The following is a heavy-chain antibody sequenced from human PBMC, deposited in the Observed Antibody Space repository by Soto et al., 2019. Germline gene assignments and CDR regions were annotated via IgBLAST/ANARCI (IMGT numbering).Heavy chain of an antibody. V-gene: IGHV4-39*01. CDR1: GGSISSNNFY. D-gene: IGHD2-15*01. J-gene: IGHJ6*02. CDR2: ISYTGNT. Sequence: QLLESGPGLVKPSETLSLTCTVSGGSISSNNFYWGWIRQPPGKGLEWIGSISYTGNTYYKPSLKSRVTISVDTSKNQFSLKLSSVTAADTAVYYCARRGGERIYYYYYGLDVWGRGTTVTVSS. CDR3: ARRGGERIYYYYYGLDV.